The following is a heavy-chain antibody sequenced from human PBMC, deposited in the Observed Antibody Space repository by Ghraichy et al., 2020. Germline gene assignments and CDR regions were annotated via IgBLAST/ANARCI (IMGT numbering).Heavy chain of an antibody. D-gene: IGHD6-13*01. CDR2: INWNGGST. Sequence: GGSLRLSCAASGFTFDDYGMSWVRQAPGKGLEWVSGINWNGGSTGYADSVKGRFTISRDNAKNSLYLQMNSLRAEDTALYYCARERGGPYSSSLEPYDYWGQGTLVTVSS. CDR1: GFTFDDYG. V-gene: IGHV3-20*04. J-gene: IGHJ4*02. CDR3: ARERGGPYSSSLEPYDY.